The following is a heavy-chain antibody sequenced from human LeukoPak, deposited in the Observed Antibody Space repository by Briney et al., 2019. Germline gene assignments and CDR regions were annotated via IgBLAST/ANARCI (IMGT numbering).Heavy chain of an antibody. CDR2: IYYSGST. D-gene: IGHD5-18*01. J-gene: IGHJ4*02. V-gene: IGHV4-59*01. Sequence: SETLSLTCTVSGGSISSYYWSWIRQPPGKGLEWIGYIYYSGSTNYNPSLKSRVTISVETYKNQFSLKLSSVTAADTAVYYCVRLLEEYSYATLGYWGQGTLVTVSS. CDR1: GGSISSYY. CDR3: VRLLEEYSYATLGY.